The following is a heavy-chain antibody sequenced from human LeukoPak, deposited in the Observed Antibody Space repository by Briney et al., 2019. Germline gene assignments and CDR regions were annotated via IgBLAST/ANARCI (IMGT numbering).Heavy chain of an antibody. J-gene: IGHJ4*02. CDR3: ARDPTVTTRSDY. Sequence: ASVTVSCKASVYTFPGYYMHWVRQAPGQGLEWMGWINPNSGGTNYAQKFQGRVTMTRDTSISTAYMELSRLRSDDPAVYYWARDPTVTTRSDYWGQGTLVTVSS. CDR1: VYTFPGYY. D-gene: IGHD4-17*01. CDR2: INPNSGGT. V-gene: IGHV1-2*02.